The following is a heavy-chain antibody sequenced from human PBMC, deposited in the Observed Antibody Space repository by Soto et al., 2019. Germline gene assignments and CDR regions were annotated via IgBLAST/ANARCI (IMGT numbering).Heavy chain of an antibody. D-gene: IGHD3-22*01. CDR2: INHSGST. V-gene: IGHV4-34*01. Sequence: PSETLSLTCAVYGGSFSGYYWSWIRQPPGKGLEWIGEINHSGSTNYNPSLKSRVTISVDTSKNQFSLKLSSVTAADTAVYYCARERYDSSGYQWVDPWGQGTLVTVSS. CDR3: ARERYDSSGYQWVDP. J-gene: IGHJ5*02. CDR1: GGSFSGYY.